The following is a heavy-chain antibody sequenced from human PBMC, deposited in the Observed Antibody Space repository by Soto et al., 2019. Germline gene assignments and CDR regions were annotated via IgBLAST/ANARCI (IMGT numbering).Heavy chain of an antibody. V-gene: IGHV4-4*02. Sequence: QVQLQASGPGLVKPSETLSLTCGGSVGSIRSNKWWSWVRQPPGKGLEWIGEIYHSGSTNYNPSLKSRVTISVDKSKNQFSLKLNSVTAADTAVYYCARWGDWMQQVLWGQGTLVTVSS. CDR2: IYHSGST. CDR3: ARWGDWMQQVL. J-gene: IGHJ4*02. D-gene: IGHD5-18*01. CDR1: VGSIRSNKW.